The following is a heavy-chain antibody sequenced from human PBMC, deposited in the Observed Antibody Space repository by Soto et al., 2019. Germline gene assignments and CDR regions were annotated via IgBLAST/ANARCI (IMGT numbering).Heavy chain of an antibody. CDR3: ARGVSAGVDY. Sequence: ASVKVSCKASGYSFTSLDINWVRQTAGRGLEWMGWMQPSTGRTGYAQKFQGRVTMTRDTSINTAYMELTTLTSDDTAFYYCARGVSAGVDYWGQGTLVTVSS. CDR2: MQPSTGRT. D-gene: IGHD1-26*01. CDR1: GYSFTSLD. V-gene: IGHV1-8*01. J-gene: IGHJ4*02.